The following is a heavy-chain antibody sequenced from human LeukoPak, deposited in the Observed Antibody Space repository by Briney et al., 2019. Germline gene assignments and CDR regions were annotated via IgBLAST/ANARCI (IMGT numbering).Heavy chain of an antibody. J-gene: IGHJ4*02. Sequence: PGGSLRLSCAASGFTFSNYNMNWVRRAPGKGLEWVSSISSSSSYIYYADSVKGRFTISRDNANNSLYLQMNSLRAEDTAVYYCARELDSYGYPFDYWGQGTLVTVSS. D-gene: IGHD5-18*01. CDR1: GFTFSNYN. CDR3: ARELDSYGYPFDY. CDR2: ISSSSSYI. V-gene: IGHV3-21*01.